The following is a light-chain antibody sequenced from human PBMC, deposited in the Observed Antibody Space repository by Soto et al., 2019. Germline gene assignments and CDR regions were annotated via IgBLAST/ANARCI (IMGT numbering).Light chain of an antibody. CDR3: GTWDSSLSARV. J-gene: IGLJ3*02. CDR2: KNN. Sequence: QSVLTQPPSVSAAPGQKVTISCSGSSSNIGNNYVSWYQQFPGTAPKLLIYKNNKRPSGIPDRFSGSKSGTSATLGITGLQTGDEADYYCGTWDSSLSARVFGGGTKVTVL. CDR1: SSNIGNNY. V-gene: IGLV1-51*02.